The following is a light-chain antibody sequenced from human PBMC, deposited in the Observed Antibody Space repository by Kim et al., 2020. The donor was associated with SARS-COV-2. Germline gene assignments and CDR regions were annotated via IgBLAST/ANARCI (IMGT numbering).Light chain of an antibody. CDR2: QDT. CDR3: QAWDSRTAV. CDR1: KWGDEY. J-gene: IGLJ2*01. Sequence: LTPAQTASITCSGDKWGDEYACWYQQRPGPSPVLVIYQDTKRPSAIPERFSGSNSGNTATLTIRGTQAMDEADYYGQAWDSRTAVFGGGTQLTVL. V-gene: IGLV3-1*01.